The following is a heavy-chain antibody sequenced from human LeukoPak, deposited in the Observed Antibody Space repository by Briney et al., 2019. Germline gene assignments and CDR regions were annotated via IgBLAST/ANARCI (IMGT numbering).Heavy chain of an antibody. CDR3: ARDFHCSSTSCYYYYMDV. V-gene: IGHV4-59*01. CDR1: GGSISSYY. D-gene: IGHD2-2*01. J-gene: IGHJ6*03. Sequence: SETLSPTCTVSGGSISSYYWSWIRQPPGKGLEWIGYIYYSGSTNYNPSLKSRVTISVDTSKNQFSLKLSSVTAADTAVYYCARDFHCSSTSCYYYYMDVWGKGTTVTVSS. CDR2: IYYSGST.